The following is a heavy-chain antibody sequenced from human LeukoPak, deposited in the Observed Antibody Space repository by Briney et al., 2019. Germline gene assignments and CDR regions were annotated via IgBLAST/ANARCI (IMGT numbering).Heavy chain of an antibody. CDR2: ISSSSSYI. CDR1: GFTFSSYS. Sequence: GGSLRLSCAASGFTFSSYSMNWVRQAPGKGLEWVSSISSSSSYIYYADSVKGRFTISRDNAKNSLYLQMNSLRAEDTAVYYCASGRGRISTFDYWGQGTLVTVSS. V-gene: IGHV3-21*01. J-gene: IGHJ4*02. D-gene: IGHD3-10*01. CDR3: ASGRGRISTFDY.